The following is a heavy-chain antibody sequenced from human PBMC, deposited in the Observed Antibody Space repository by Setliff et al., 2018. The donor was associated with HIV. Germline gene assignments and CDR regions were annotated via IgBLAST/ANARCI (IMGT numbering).Heavy chain of an antibody. D-gene: IGHD3-9*01. CDR1: GGSISSSSYY. Sequence: PSETLSLTCTVSGGSISSSSYYWGWVRQPPGKGLEWIGSMYYSGSTYYTPSLKSRITISLDTSKNQFSLRMRSVTAADTAVYYCARGSRFDWYPGFWGQGSLVTVSS. CDR2: MYYSGST. CDR3: ARGSRFDWYPGF. V-gene: IGHV4-39*07. J-gene: IGHJ4*02.